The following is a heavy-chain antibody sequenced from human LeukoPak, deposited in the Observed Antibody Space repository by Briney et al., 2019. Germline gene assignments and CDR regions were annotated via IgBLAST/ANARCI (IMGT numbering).Heavy chain of an antibody. J-gene: IGHJ2*01. CDR1: GSIFTTYG. CDR2: ISYDGSNE. CDR3: ARDPQRWQQLPHYWYFDL. V-gene: IGHV3-30*03. Sequence: PGGPLRLSCATSGSIFTTYGIHWVRQAPGKGLEWVAVISYDGSNEFYTDSVKGRFTMSRDNSKNTLYLQMNSLRSDDTAVYYCARDPQRWQQLPHYWYFDLWGRGTLVIVSS. D-gene: IGHD5-24*01.